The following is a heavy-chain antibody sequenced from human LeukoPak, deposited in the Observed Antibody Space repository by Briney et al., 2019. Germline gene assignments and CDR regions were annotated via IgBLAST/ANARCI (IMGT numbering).Heavy chain of an antibody. CDR3: ARSLHYYYYYMDV. D-gene: IGHD1-26*01. CDR2: IIPIFGTA. V-gene: IGHV1-69*05. CDR1: GGTFSSYA. J-gene: IGHJ6*03. Sequence: SVKVSCKASGGTFSSYAISWVRQAPGQGFEWMGGIIPIFGTANYAQKFQGRVTITTDESTSTAYMELSSLRSEDTAVYYCARSLHYYYYYMDVWGKGTTVTVSS.